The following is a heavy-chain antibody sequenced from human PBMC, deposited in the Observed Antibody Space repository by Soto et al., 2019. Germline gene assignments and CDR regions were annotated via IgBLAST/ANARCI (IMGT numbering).Heavy chain of an antibody. Sequence: QVQLVQSGAEVKKPGSSVKVSCKASGGTFSSYAISWVRQAPGQGLEWMGGIIPIFGTANYAQKFQGRVTITADESTSTASMALSSLRSEDTAVYYCARAEYYDFWSGYFWFDPWGQGTLVTVSS. J-gene: IGHJ5*02. V-gene: IGHV1-69*01. D-gene: IGHD3-3*01. CDR3: ARAEYYDFWSGYFWFDP. CDR2: IIPIFGTA. CDR1: GGTFSSYA.